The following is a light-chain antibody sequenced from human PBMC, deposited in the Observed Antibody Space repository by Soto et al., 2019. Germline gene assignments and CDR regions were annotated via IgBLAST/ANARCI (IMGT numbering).Light chain of an antibody. Sequence: DLQVTQSPSSVSASVGDRVTITCRASQGLVNWLAWYQQKPGKAPKLLIYAASSFQSGVPSRFSGSGSGTDFTLTISSLQHEDFATYYCQQTSSFPLPFGGGTKVEIK. CDR1: QGLVNW. CDR2: AAS. J-gene: IGKJ4*01. V-gene: IGKV1-12*01. CDR3: QQTSSFPLP.